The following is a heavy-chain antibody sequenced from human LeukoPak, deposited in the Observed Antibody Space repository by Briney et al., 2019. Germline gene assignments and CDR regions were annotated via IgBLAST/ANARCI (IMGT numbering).Heavy chain of an antibody. CDR2: ISGDGSAT. Sequence: PSGTLSLTCAVSGGSISSSNWWSWVRQAPGKGLEWVSAISGDGSATYYGNSVKGRFTISRDSSKNTLYLQMNSLRAEDTAVFYCAKYWGSSYNYAPFDSWGQGTLVTVSS. D-gene: IGHD3-10*01. CDR3: AKYWGSSYNYAPFDS. J-gene: IGHJ4*02. CDR1: GGSISSSN. V-gene: IGHV3-23*01.